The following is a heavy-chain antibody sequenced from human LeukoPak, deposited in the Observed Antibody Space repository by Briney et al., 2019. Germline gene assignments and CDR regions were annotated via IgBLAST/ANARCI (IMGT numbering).Heavy chain of an antibody. CDR3: AKVRGP. CDR1: GFTFSSNI. V-gene: IGHV3-23*01. CDR2: ISGSGATT. J-gene: IGHJ5*02. D-gene: IGHD3-10*01. Sequence: GGSLRLSCAASGFTFSSNIMSWVRQAPGKGLEWVSGISGSGATTYYAESVKGRFTISRDNSKNTLYLQINSLRAEDTAVYYCAKVRGPWGQGTLVTVSS.